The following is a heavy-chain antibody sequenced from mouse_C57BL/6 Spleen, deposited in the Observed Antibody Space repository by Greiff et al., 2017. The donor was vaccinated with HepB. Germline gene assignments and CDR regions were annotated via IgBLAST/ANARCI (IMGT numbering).Heavy chain of an antibody. D-gene: IGHD1-1*01. V-gene: IGHV1-22*01. CDR3: ARYPTVVAFDY. J-gene: IGHJ2*01. CDR2: INPNNGGT. Sequence: EVKLMESGPELVKPGASVKMSCKASGYTFTDYNMHWVKQSHGKSLEWIGYINPNNGGTSYNQKFKGKATLTVNKSSSTAYMELRSLTSEDSAVYYCARYPTVVAFDYWGQGTTLTVSS. CDR1: GYTFTDYN.